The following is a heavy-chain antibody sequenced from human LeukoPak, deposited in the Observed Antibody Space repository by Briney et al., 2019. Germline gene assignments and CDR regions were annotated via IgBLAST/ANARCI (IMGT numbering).Heavy chain of an antibody. J-gene: IGHJ4*02. CDR2: FYYSGST. CDR1: GGSITSGGYY. CDR3: ANSPMYYDTSGYSFFDD. Sequence: SETLSLTCTVSGGSITSGGYYWSWIRQPPGKGLEWIGYFYYSGSTSYCPSLKSRVTISADTSKNQFSLKLNSVTAADTAVYYCANSPMYYDTSGYSFFDDWGQGTLVTVSS. D-gene: IGHD3-22*01. V-gene: IGHV4-30-4*01.